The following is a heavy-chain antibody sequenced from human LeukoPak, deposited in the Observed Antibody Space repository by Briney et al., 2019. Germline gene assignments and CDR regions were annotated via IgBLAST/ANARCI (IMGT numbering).Heavy chain of an antibody. V-gene: IGHV3-64*01. CDR2: VSSNGDRT. Sequence: GGSLRLSCAASGFTFSRYDMHWVRQAPGKGLEYVSGVSSNGDRTYYAKSVKGRFTISRDNSKNTLYLQMGSLRAEDMAVYYCAGGSGTFSPDYWAREPWSPYPQ. D-gene: IGHD3-10*01. CDR1: GFTFSRYD. CDR3: AGGSGTFSPDY. J-gene: IGHJ4*02.